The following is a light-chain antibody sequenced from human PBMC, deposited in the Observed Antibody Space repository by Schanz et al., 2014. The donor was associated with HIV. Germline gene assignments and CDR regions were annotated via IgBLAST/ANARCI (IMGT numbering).Light chain of an antibody. J-gene: IGKJ4*01. CDR1: QSIGSN. CDR3: QQYNNWPPIT. CDR2: GAS. V-gene: IGKV3-15*01. Sequence: EVVMTQSPDILSVSPGERATLSCRAGQSIGSNLAWYQQKPGQAPRLLIFGASTRATGIPDRFSGSGSGTDFTLTITSLQSEDVAVYYCQQYNNWPPITFGGGTKVEIK.